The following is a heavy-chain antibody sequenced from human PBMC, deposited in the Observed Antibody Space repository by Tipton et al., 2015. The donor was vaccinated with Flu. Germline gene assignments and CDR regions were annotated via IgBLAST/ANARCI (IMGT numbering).Heavy chain of an antibody. D-gene: IGHD3-9*01. J-gene: IGHJ6*02. Sequence: GSLRLSCAASGFTFSDYYMSWIRLAPGKGLEWVSHISSSGSSINYADSVKGRFTISRDNAKNSLYLQMNSLRAEDTAVYYCARARYASERGYYYPMDVWGQGTTVTVSS. V-gene: IGHV3-11*01. CDR2: ISSSGSSI. CDR1: GFTFSDYY. CDR3: ARARYASERGYYYPMDV.